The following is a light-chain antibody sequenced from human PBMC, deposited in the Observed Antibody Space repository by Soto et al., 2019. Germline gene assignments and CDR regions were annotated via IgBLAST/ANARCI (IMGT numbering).Light chain of an antibody. CDR3: QQYGSSPPMYT. V-gene: IGKV3-20*01. CDR2: GAS. CDR1: QSVSSSY. J-gene: IGKJ2*01. Sequence: EIVLTQSPGTLSLSPGERATLSCRASQSVSSSYLAWYKQKPGQAPRLLIYGASSRATGIPDRFSASGSGTDFTLTISILEPEDFAVSYCQQYGSSPPMYTFGQGTKLEIK.